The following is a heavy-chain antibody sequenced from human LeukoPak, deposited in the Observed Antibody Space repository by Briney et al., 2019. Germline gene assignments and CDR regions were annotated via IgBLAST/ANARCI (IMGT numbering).Heavy chain of an antibody. Sequence: ASVKVSCKASGSTFTSYAMHWVRQAPGQRLEWMGWINAGNGNTKYSQKFQGRVTITRDTSASTAYMELSSLRSEDTAVYYCARECSGGSCYYWFDPWGQGTLVTVSS. J-gene: IGHJ5*02. D-gene: IGHD2-15*01. CDR3: ARECSGGSCYYWFDP. CDR2: INAGNGNT. CDR1: GSTFTSYA. V-gene: IGHV1-3*01.